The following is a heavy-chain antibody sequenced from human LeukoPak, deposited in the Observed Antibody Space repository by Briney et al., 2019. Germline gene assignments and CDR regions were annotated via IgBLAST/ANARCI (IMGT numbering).Heavy chain of an antibody. CDR2: INTYNGNT. J-gene: IGHJ4*02. V-gene: IGHV1-18*01. CDR3: ARDARYYYDSSGYYARGEADY. CDR1: GYTFTSYG. Sequence: ASVKLSCKASGYTFTSYGISWVRQAPGQGLEWLGWINTYNGNTDYAQTLQGRVTMTTDTSTSTAYMELRSLRSDDTAVYYCARDARYYYDSSGYYARGEADYWGQGTLVTVSS. D-gene: IGHD3-22*01.